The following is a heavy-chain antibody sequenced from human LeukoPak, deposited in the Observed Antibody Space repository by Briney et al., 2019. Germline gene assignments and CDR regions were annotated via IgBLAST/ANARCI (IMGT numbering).Heavy chain of an antibody. Sequence: SETLSLTCTVSGGSISSYYWSWIRQPAGKGLEWIGRIYTSGSTNYNPSLKSRVTMSVDTSKNQFSLKLSSVTAADTAVYYCARSSHLHSSGWYAGAFDIWGQGTMVTVSS. V-gene: IGHV4-4*07. CDR3: ARSSHLHSSGWYAGAFDI. CDR2: IYTSGST. CDR1: GGSISSYY. D-gene: IGHD6-19*01. J-gene: IGHJ3*02.